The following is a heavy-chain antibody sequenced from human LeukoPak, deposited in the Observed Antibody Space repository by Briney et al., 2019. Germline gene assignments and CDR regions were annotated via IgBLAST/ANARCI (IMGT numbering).Heavy chain of an antibody. Sequence: PSETLSLTCTVSGGSISSSSYYWSWIRQPAGKGLEWIGRIYTSGSTNYNPSLKSRVTMSVDTSKNQFSLKLSSVTAADTAVYYCAGFTIPSGFDPWGQGTLVTVSS. D-gene: IGHD3-3*01. CDR2: IYTSGST. CDR3: AGFTIPSGFDP. V-gene: IGHV4-61*02. CDR1: GGSISSSSYY. J-gene: IGHJ5*02.